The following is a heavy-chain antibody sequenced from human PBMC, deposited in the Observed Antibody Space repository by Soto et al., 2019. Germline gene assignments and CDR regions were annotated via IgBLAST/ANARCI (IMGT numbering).Heavy chain of an antibody. V-gene: IGHV3-23*01. J-gene: IGHJ3*01. CDR3: ARVPLSFGLEAFDF. D-gene: IGHD3-10*01. CDR1: GFTFNSYA. Sequence: EVQLLESGGGLVQPGGSLRLSCAASGFTFNSYAMHWVRQAPGKRLEWVSGISGFSAGSASTYFAYSVKGRVIISRDNSNNTLYLQMNNLRAEDTALYYCARVPLSFGLEAFDFWGHGTLVTVSS. CDR2: ISGFSAGSAST.